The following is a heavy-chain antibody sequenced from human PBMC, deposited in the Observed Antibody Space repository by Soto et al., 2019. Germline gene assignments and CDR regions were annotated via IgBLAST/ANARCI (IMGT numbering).Heavy chain of an antibody. J-gene: IGHJ4*02. CDR2: IYYSGST. D-gene: IGHD6-19*01. CDR1: GGSISSYY. CDR3: ARMARYSSGFDY. V-gene: IGHV4-59*07. Sequence: SDTLYISCTVSGGSISSYYWSWIRQPPGKGLEWIGYIYYSGSTNYNPSLKSRVTISVDTSKNQFSLKLSSVTAADTAVYYCARMARYSSGFDYWGQGTLVTVSS.